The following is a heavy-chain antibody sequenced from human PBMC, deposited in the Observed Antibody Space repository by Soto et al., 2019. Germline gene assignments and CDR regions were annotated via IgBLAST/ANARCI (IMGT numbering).Heavy chain of an antibody. CDR3: AREPVLRYFDWLPRYFDY. J-gene: IGHJ4*02. Sequence: GGSLRLSCAASGFTFSSYAMHWVRQAPGKGLEWVAVISYDGSNKYYADSVKGRFTISRDNSKNTLYLQMNSLRAEDTAVYYCAREPVLRYFDWLPRYFDYRGQGTPFPVYS. V-gene: IGHV3-30-3*01. CDR2: ISYDGSNK. D-gene: IGHD3-9*01. CDR1: GFTFSSYA.